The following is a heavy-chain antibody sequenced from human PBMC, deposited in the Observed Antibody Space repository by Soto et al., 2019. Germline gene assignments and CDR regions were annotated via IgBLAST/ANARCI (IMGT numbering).Heavy chain of an antibody. CDR2: INPGNGNT. CDR3: AKVGNSYGAAFDY. CDR1: GYTFTNYG. V-gene: IGHV1-3*01. D-gene: IGHD5-18*01. Sequence: ASVKVSCKASGYTFTNYGIHWVRQAPGQRLEWMGWINPGNGNTKDSQKFQGRVTITRDTSATTVYMELSSLTSEDTAVYYCAKVGNSYGAAFDYWGQGTLVTVSS. J-gene: IGHJ4*02.